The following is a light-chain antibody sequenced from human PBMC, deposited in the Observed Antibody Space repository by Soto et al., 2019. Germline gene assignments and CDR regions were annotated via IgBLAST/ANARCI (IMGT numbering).Light chain of an antibody. CDR3: QQYKNWPPLT. CDR2: GAF. CDR1: QSVTYN. Sequence: EIVMTQSPATLSVSPGETATLSCRASQSVTYNFAWYQQKPGQGTRLLIYGAFTRATGIPARVSGSGSGTEFTLTISSLQSEDVAVYYCQQYKNWPPLTFGGGTKVEIK. J-gene: IGKJ4*01. V-gene: IGKV3-15*01.